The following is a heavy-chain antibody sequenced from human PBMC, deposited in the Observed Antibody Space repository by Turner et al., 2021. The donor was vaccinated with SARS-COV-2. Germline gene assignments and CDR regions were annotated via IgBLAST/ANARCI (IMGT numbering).Heavy chain of an antibody. V-gene: IGHV3-33*01. J-gene: IGHJ3*02. D-gene: IGHD3-10*01. Sequence: QVQLVESGGGVVQPGRSLRLSCEASGFTFSSYGMHWVRQAPGKGLEWVAFIWNDGSNKYYADSVKGRFTISRDNSKNTLYLQMNSLRAEDTAVYYCARAHYYGSGRGAFDIWGQGTMVTISS. CDR2: IWNDGSNK. CDR1: GFTFSSYG. CDR3: ARAHYYGSGRGAFDI.